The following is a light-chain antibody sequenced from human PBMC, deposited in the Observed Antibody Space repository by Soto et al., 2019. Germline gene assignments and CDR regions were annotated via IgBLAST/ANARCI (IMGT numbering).Light chain of an antibody. CDR1: NSDIGGYNY. Sequence: QSALTQPGSVSGSPGQSITISCTGTNSDIGGYNYVSWYQQHPGKAPKLMIYDVSNRPSGVSYRFSGSKSGNTASLTISGLQPEDEADYYCCSFTGRNTLGVFGGGTKVTVL. J-gene: IGLJ2*01. CDR3: CSFTGRNTLGV. CDR2: DVS. V-gene: IGLV2-14*03.